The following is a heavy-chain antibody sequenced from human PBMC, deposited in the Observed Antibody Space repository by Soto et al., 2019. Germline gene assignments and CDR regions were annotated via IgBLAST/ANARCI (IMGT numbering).Heavy chain of an antibody. Sequence: GGSLRLSCAASGFTFSNAWMSWVRQAPGKGLEWVGRIKSKTDGGTTDYAAPVKGRFTISRDDSKNTLYLQMNSLKTEDTAVYYCTTVPWDILTGYPSAYYYYMDVWGKGTTVTVSS. D-gene: IGHD3-9*01. V-gene: IGHV3-15*01. J-gene: IGHJ6*03. CDR1: GFTFSNAW. CDR3: TTVPWDILTGYPSAYYYYMDV. CDR2: IKSKTDGGTT.